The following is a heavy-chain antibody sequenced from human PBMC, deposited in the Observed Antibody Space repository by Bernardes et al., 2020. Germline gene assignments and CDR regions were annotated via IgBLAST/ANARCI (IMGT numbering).Heavy chain of an antibody. Sequence: GGSLRLSCAASGFTFSSYGMHWVRQAPGKGLEWVSAISGSGGSTYYADSVKGRFTISRDNSKNTLYLQMNSLRAEDTAVYYCAKGEAVVVSQGYYYYYGMDVWGQGTTVTVSS. J-gene: IGHJ6*02. CDR2: ISGSGGST. V-gene: IGHV3-23*01. CDR1: GFTFSSYG. CDR3: AKGEAVVVSQGYYYYYGMDV. D-gene: IGHD2-21*01.